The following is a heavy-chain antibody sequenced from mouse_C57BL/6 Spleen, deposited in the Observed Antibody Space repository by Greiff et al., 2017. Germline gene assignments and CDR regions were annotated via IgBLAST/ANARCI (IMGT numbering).Heavy chain of an antibody. CDR3: ARDYGSSLGY. CDR1: GYAFSSSW. J-gene: IGHJ2*01. CDR2: IYPGDGDT. D-gene: IGHD1-1*01. V-gene: IGHV1-82*01. Sequence: VQLQQSGPELVKPGASVKISCKASGYAFSSSWMNWVKQRPGKGLEWIGRIYPGDGDTNYNGKFKGKATLTADKSSSTAYMQLSSLTSEDSAVYFCARDYGSSLGYWGQGTTLTVSS.